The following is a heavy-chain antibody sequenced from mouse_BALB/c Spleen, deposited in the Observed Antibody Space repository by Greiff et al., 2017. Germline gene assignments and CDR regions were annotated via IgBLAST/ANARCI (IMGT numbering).Heavy chain of an antibody. CDR3: ARDEYGNYGFAY. J-gene: IGHJ3*01. D-gene: IGHD2-10*02. V-gene: IGHV3-5*02. CDR1: GISITTGNYR. CDR2: IYYSGTI. Sequence: EVKLMESGPGLVKPSQTVSLTCTVTGISITTGNYRWSWIRQFPGNKLEWIGYIYYSGTITYNPSLTSRTTITRDTSKNQFFLEMNSLTAEDTATYYCARDEYGNYGFAYWGQGTLVTVSA.